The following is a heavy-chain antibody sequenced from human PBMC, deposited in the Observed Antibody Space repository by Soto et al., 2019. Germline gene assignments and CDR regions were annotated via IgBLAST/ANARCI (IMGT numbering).Heavy chain of an antibody. CDR2: IIPSFGTA. CDR1: GGTFSSYA. Sequence: QVQLVQSGAEVKKPGSSVKVSCKASGGTFSSYAISWVRQAPGQGLEWMGGIIPSFGTANFAQKFQGRVTITADKSTSTADMELSSLRSEDTAVYYCARDLGAQDDFWSGYYAYYYYYGMDVWGQGTTVTVSS. D-gene: IGHD3-3*01. J-gene: IGHJ6*02. CDR3: ARDLGAQDDFWSGYYAYYYYYGMDV. V-gene: IGHV1-69*06.